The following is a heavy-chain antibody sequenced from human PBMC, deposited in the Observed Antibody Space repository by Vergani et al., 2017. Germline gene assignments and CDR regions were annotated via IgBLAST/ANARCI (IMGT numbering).Heavy chain of an antibody. J-gene: IGHJ3*02. CDR1: GFTFSGSA. Sequence: EVQLVESGGGLVQPGGSLKLSCAASGFTFSGSAMHWVRQASGKGLEWVGRIRSKANSYATAYAASVKGMFTISRDDSKSYLYLQMNSLQTEDTALYYCVRVKGSNWNDHLYDIWGQGTLVTVSS. V-gene: IGHV3-73*02. CDR2: IRSKANSYAT. CDR3: VRVKGSNWNDHLYDI. D-gene: IGHD1-1*01.